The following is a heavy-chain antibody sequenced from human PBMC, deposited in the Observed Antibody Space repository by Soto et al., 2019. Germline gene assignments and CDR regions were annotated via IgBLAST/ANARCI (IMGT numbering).Heavy chain of an antibody. J-gene: IGHJ5*02. D-gene: IGHD3-22*01. CDR2: ISNSGSSI. CDR1: GFTFSRYE. CDR3: ARDTDPNYYDRRGYQNWFDP. V-gene: IGHV3-48*03. Sequence: GGSLRLSXAASGFTFSRYEMNWVRQAPGKGLERVSYISNSGSSIYYADSVKGRFTISRDNAKNSLYLQMNSLRAEDTAVYYCARDTDPNYYDRRGYQNWFDPWGQGTLVTVSS.